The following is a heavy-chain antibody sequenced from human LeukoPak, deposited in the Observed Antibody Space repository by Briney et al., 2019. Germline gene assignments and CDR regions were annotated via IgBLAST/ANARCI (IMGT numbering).Heavy chain of an antibody. J-gene: IGHJ4*02. CDR1: GFTFSSYW. CDR2: INSDGSST. CDR3: VGYCSSTSCSTSFDY. D-gene: IGHD2-2*01. Sequence: GGSLRLSCAASGFTFSSYWMHWVRQAPGKGLVWVSRINSDGSSTSYADSVKGRFTISRDSAKNTLYLQMNSLRAEDTAVYYCVGYCSSTSCSTSFDYWGQGTLVTVSS. V-gene: IGHV3-74*01.